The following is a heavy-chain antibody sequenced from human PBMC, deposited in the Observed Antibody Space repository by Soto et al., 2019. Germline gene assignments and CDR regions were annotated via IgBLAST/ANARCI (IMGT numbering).Heavy chain of an antibody. Sequence: GGSLRLSCTASGFTFGDYAMSWFRQAPGKGLEWVGFIRSKAYGRTTEYAASVKGRFTISRDDSKSIAYLQMNSLKTEDTAVYYCTRDRSVYSGYDFHHPDYWGQGTLVTVSS. J-gene: IGHJ4*02. CDR3: TRDRSVYSGYDFHHPDY. CDR1: GFTFGDYA. CDR2: IRSKAYGRTT. V-gene: IGHV3-49*03. D-gene: IGHD5-12*01.